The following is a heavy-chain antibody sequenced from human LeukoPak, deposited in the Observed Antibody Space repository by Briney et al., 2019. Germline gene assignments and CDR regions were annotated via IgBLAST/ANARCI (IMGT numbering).Heavy chain of an antibody. CDR1: GFTFTDYY. D-gene: IGHD2/OR15-2a*01. CDR3: ATIPSFGTTYFADF. J-gene: IGHJ4*02. V-gene: IGHV1-69-2*01. CDR2: VDTEDGET. Sequence: ATVKISCKASGFTFTDYYIHWVQQAPGKGLVWMGRVDTEDGETVYATKFHGRLALTADASTATASMELSSLHSDDTAVYYCATIPSFGTTYFADFWGQGTLVTVSS.